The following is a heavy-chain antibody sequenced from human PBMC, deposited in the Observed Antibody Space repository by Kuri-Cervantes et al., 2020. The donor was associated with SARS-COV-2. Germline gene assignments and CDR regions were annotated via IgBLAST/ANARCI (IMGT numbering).Heavy chain of an antibody. CDR3: ARLSGLSTVTTSRPY. Sequence: SEKVSCKASGGTFSSYAVSWVRQAPGQGLEWMGGIIPIFGTANYAQKFQGRVTITADKSTSTAYMELSSLRSEDTAVYYCARLSGLSTVTTSRPYWGQGTLVTVSS. CDR1: GGTFSSYA. D-gene: IGHD4-17*01. V-gene: IGHV1-69*06. J-gene: IGHJ4*02. CDR2: IIPIFGTA.